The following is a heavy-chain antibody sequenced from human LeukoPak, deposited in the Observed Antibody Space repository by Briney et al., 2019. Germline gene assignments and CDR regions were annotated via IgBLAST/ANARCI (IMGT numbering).Heavy chain of an antibody. CDR1: GGSISSSSYY. J-gene: IGHJ4*02. Sequence: SETLSLICTVSGGSISSSSYYWGWIRQPPEKGLEWIGSIYYSRSTYYNPSLRSRVTISVDTSKNQFSLKLSSVTAADTAVYYCARLRQLVLIDYWGQGTLVTVSS. D-gene: IGHD6-13*01. CDR3: ARLRQLVLIDY. CDR2: IYYSRST. V-gene: IGHV4-39*01.